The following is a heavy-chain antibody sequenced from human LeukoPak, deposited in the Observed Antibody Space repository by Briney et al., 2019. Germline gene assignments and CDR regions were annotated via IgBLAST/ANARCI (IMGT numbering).Heavy chain of an antibody. J-gene: IGHJ4*02. CDR1: GFTFNKYW. CDR2: MKEVGSEE. Sequence: GGSLRLSCAASGFTFNKYWMNWVRPAPGKGRGGVANMKEVGSEEHYVDSVKGRFTISRDNAKNSLYLQMNRLRAEDTAVYYCARGSYNAWLLDNWGQGTLVTVSS. V-gene: IGHV3-7*04. D-gene: IGHD1-1*01. CDR3: ARGSYNAWLLDN.